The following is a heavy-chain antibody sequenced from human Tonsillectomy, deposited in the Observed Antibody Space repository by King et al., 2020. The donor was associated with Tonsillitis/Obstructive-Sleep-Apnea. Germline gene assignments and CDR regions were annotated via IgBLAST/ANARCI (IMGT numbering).Heavy chain of an antibody. CDR2: ISGSGGST. Sequence: VQLVESGGGLVQPGGSLRLSCAASGFTFSSYAMSWVRQAPGKGLEWVSAISGSGGSTYYADSVKGRFTISRDNSKNTLYLQMNSLRAEDTAVYYCAKGLEYYDFWSGYSGNVDYYYMDVWGKGTTVTVSS. D-gene: IGHD3-3*01. CDR3: AKGLEYYDFWSGYSGNVDYYYMDV. V-gene: IGHV3-23*04. J-gene: IGHJ6*03. CDR1: GFTFSSYA.